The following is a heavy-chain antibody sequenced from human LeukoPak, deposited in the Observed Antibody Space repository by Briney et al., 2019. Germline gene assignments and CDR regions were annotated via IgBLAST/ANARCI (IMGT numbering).Heavy chain of an antibody. J-gene: IGHJ4*02. CDR3: ARAYYDILTGYYPYFDY. D-gene: IGHD3-9*01. CDR2: IYYSGST. CDR1: GGSVSSGSCY. V-gene: IGHV4-61*01. Sequence: SETLSLTCTVSGGSVSSGSCYWSWIRQPPGKGLEWIGYIYYSGSTNYNPSLKSRVTISVDTSKNQFSLKLSSVTAADTAVYYCARAYYDILTGYYPYFDYWGQGTLVTVSS.